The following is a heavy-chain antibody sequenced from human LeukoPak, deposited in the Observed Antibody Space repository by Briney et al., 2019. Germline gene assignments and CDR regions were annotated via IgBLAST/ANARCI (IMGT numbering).Heavy chain of an antibody. J-gene: IGHJ4*02. D-gene: IGHD1-26*01. CDR3: ATRIVGATFDY. CDR1: GFTFSSYS. CDR2: ISGSGVST. Sequence: GGSLRLSCAASGFTFSSYSMNWVRQAPGKGLEWVSAISGSGVSTYHADSVKGRFTISRDNSKNTLYLQMNSLRAEDTAVYYCATRIVGATFDYWGQGTLVTVSS. V-gene: IGHV3-23*01.